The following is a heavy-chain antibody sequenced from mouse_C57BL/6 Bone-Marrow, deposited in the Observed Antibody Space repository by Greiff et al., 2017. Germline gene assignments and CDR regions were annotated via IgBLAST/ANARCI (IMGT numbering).Heavy chain of an antibody. CDR1: GFTFSDSY. V-gene: IGHV5-12*01. CDR2: ISNGGGST. Sequence: EVKLMESGGGLVQPGGSLKLSCAASGFTFSDSYMYWVRQTPEKRLEWVAYISNGGGSTYYPDTVKGRFTISRDNAKNTLYLQMSRLKSEDTAMYYCARRAADWYFDVWGTGTTVTVSS. CDR3: ARRAADWYFDV. J-gene: IGHJ1*03.